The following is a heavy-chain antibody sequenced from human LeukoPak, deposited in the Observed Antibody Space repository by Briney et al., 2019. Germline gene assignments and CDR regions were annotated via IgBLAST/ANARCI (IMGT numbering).Heavy chain of an antibody. Sequence: ASVKVSCKASGYTFTGYYMHWVRQAPGQGLEWMGWINPNSGGTNYAQKFQGRVTMTRDTSISTAYMELSRLRSDDTAVYYCARDSYFTGYSSSWSHPYYYYYMDVWGKGTTVTVSS. CDR1: GYTFTGYY. CDR3: ARDSYFTGYSSSWSHPYYYYYMDV. V-gene: IGHV1-2*02. D-gene: IGHD6-13*01. J-gene: IGHJ6*03. CDR2: INPNSGGT.